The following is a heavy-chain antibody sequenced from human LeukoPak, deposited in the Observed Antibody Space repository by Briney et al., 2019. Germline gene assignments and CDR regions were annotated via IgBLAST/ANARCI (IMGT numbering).Heavy chain of an antibody. J-gene: IGHJ3*02. CDR1: GGTFSSYA. CDR2: IIPIFGTA. D-gene: IGHD4-17*01. Sequence: ASVKVSCKASGGTFSSYAISWVRQAPGQGLEWMGGIIPIFGTANYAQKFQGRVTITADKSTSTACMELSSLRSEDTAVYYCARSLTTVTTADAFDIWGQGTMVTVSS. V-gene: IGHV1-69*06. CDR3: ARSLTTVTTADAFDI.